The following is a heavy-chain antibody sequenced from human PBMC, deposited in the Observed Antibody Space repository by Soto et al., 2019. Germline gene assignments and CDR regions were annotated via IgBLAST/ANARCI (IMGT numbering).Heavy chain of an antibody. CDR2: IYYSGST. J-gene: IGHJ6*03. D-gene: IGHD5-12*01. Sequence: PSETLSLTCTVSGGSISSYYWSWIRQPPGKGLEWIGYIYYSGSTNYNPSLKSRVTISVDTSKNQFSLKLSSVTAADTAVYYCARSMATISYYYYMAVWGKGTTVTVSS. CDR3: ARSMATISYYYYMAV. CDR1: GGSISSYY. V-gene: IGHV4-59*01.